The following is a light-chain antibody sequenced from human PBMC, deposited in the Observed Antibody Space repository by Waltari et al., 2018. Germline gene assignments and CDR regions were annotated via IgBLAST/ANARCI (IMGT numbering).Light chain of an antibody. CDR1: SSNIGAGYG. V-gene: IGLV1-40*01. Sequence: QSVLTQPPSVSGAPGQRVTIACTGSSSNIGAGYGVQWYQHLPGTAPKLLIYDNTNRPSGVPDRFSGSKSGTSASLAISGLQTEDEGNYYCQSYDSSLRGFFVFGTGTKVTVL. CDR2: DNT. J-gene: IGLJ1*01. CDR3: QSYDSSLRGFFV.